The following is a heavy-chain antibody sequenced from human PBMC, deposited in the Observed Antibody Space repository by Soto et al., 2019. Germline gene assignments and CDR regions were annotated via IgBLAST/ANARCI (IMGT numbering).Heavy chain of an antibody. V-gene: IGHV4-4*02. Sequence: QVQLQESGPGLVKPSGTLSLTCAVSGGSISSSNWWSWVRQPPGKGLELIGEIYHSGSTNYNPSLKSRVTISVDKSKNQFSLKLSSVTAADTAVYYCARAPEYCSGGSCYSFDYWGQGTLVTVSS. D-gene: IGHD2-15*01. CDR2: IYHSGST. CDR1: GGSISSSNW. J-gene: IGHJ4*02. CDR3: ARAPEYCSGGSCYSFDY.